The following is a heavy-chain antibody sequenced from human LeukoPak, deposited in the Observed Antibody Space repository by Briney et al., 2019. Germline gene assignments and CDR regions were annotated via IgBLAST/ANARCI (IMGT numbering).Heavy chain of an antibody. CDR1: GYTFTSYD. Sequence: ASVKVSCKASGYTFTSYDINWVRQVPGQGLEWMGIINPSGGSTSYAQKFQGRVTMTRDTSTSTVYMELSSLRSEDTAVYYCARVGQRDGYNWGYWGQGTLVTVSS. J-gene: IGHJ4*02. V-gene: IGHV1-46*01. CDR3: ARVGQRDGYNWGY. D-gene: IGHD5-24*01. CDR2: INPSGGST.